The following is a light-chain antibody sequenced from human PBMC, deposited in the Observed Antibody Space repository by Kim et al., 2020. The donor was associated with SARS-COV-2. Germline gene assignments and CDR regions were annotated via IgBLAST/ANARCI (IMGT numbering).Light chain of an antibody. J-gene: IGLJ1*01. CDR1: SSDFGGYTY. CDR2: EVS. Sequence: QSVTLSCTGTSSDFGGYTYVSWYQQHPGTAPKLTIYEVSKRTSGVPDRFSGSKSGTTASLTVSGLQAEDEADYYCSSYGGSNNLYVFGTGTKVTVL. V-gene: IGLV2-8*01. CDR3: SSYGGSNNLYV.